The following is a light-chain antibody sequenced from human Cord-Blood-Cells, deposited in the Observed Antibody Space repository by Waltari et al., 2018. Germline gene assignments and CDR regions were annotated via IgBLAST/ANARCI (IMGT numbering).Light chain of an antibody. J-gene: IGLJ2*01. CDR1: SSAVGGYNY. V-gene: IGLV2-8*01. Sequence: SALTQPPPASGSPGQSVTISCTATSSAVGGYNYVSWYQQHPGKAPKLMIYEVSKRPSWVPDRFSGSKSGNTASLTVSGLQAEDEADYYCSSYAGSNNLVFGGGTKLTVL. CDR2: EVS. CDR3: SSYAGSNNLV.